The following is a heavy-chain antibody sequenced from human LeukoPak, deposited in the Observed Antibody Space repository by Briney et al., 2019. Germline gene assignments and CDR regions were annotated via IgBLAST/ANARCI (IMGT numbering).Heavy chain of an antibody. Sequence: GGSLRLSCAASGFTSSSYAMHWVRQAPGKGLEWVALISYDGSNKYYADSVKGRFTIFRDNSKNTLYLQMNSLRAEDTAVYYCARFYANEWELPHWGQGTLVTVSS. J-gene: IGHJ4*02. CDR2: ISYDGSNK. D-gene: IGHD1-26*01. V-gene: IGHV3-30*04. CDR1: GFTSSSYA. CDR3: ARFYANEWELPH.